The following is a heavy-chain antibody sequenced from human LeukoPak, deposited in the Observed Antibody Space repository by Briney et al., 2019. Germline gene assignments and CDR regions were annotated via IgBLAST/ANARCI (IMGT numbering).Heavy chain of an antibody. Sequence: PGGSLRLSCAASGFTFTSYWMSWVRQAPGRGLEWVANIKQDGSEKYYVDSVKGRFAISRDNAKSSLYLQMNSLRDEDTAVYYCARVWQDYSGVDYWGQGTLVTVSS. CDR1: GFTFTSYW. CDR2: IKQDGSEK. CDR3: ARVWQDYSGVDY. D-gene: IGHD2-21*01. J-gene: IGHJ4*02. V-gene: IGHV3-7*01.